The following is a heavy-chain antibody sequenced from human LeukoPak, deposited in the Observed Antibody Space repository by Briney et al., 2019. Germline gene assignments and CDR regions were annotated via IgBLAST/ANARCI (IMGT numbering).Heavy chain of an antibody. CDR1: GFTFDDYA. D-gene: IGHD5-12*01. Sequence: GRSLRLSCAASGFTFDDYAMHWVRQAPGKGLEWVSGISWNSGSIGYADSVKGRFTISRDNAKNSLYLQMNSLRAEDMALYYCAKDLDIVATGAFDYWGQGTLVTVSP. J-gene: IGHJ4*02. CDR3: AKDLDIVATGAFDY. V-gene: IGHV3-9*03. CDR2: ISWNSGSI.